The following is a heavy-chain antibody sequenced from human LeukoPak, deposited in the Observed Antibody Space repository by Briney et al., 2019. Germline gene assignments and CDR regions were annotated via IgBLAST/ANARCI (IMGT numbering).Heavy chain of an antibody. CDR1: GFTFSSYA. J-gene: IGHJ5*02. Sequence: GGSLRLSCAASGFTFSSYAMSWVRQAPGKGLEWVSAISGSGGSTYYADSVKGRFTISRDNSKNTLYLQMNSPRAEDTAVYYCAKSGGFNIAAARFDPWGQGTLVTVSS. CDR3: AKSGGFNIAAARFDP. D-gene: IGHD6-13*01. CDR2: ISGSGGST. V-gene: IGHV3-23*01.